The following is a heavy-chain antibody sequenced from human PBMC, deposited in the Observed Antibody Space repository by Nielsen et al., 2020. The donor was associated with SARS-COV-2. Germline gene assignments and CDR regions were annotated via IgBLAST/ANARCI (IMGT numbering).Heavy chain of an antibody. CDR3: AKLPYYYGSGSYYDAFDI. Sequence: GGSLRLSCAASGFTFDDYAMHWVRQAPGKGLEWVSGISWNSGSIGYADSVKGRFTISRDNAKNSLYLQMNSLRAEDTALYYCAKLPYYYGSGSYYDAFDIWGQGTMVTVSS. V-gene: IGHV3-9*01. J-gene: IGHJ3*02. CDR1: GFTFDDYA. CDR2: ISWNSGSI. D-gene: IGHD3-10*01.